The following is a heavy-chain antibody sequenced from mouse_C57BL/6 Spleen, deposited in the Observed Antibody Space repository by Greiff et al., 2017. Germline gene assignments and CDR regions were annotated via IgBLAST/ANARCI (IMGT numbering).Heavy chain of an antibody. J-gene: IGHJ2*01. Sequence: EVKLVESEGGLVQPGSSMKLSCTASGFTFSDYYMAWVRQVPEKGLEWVANINYDGSSTYYLDSLKSRFIISRDNAKNRLYLQMSSLKSEDTATYYCARGGLPLDYWGQGTTLTVSS. D-gene: IGHD2-2*01. CDR3: ARGGLPLDY. V-gene: IGHV5-16*01. CDR2: INYDGSST. CDR1: GFTFSDYY.